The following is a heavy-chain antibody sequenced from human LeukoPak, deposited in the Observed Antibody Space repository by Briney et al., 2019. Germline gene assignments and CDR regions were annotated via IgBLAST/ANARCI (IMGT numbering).Heavy chain of an antibody. CDR3: ARASVTSGYSFDY. CDR1: GFTFSSYC. CDR2: IWYDGSNN. Sequence: GGSLRLSCSASGFTFSSYCMHRGRQAPGKGLEWVAVIWYDGSNNYYADSVKGRFTISRENSKNTLYLQMNSLRAEDTAVYYCARASVTSGYSFDYWGQGTLVTVSS. J-gene: IGHJ4*02. D-gene: IGHD2-2*01. V-gene: IGHV3-33*01.